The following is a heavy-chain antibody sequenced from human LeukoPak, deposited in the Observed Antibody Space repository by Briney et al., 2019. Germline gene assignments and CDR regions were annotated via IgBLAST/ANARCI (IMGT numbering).Heavy chain of an antibody. D-gene: IGHD2-15*01. CDR3: ARGGCSGGSCYPS. J-gene: IGHJ5*02. CDR2: ISSSSSYI. V-gene: IGHV3-21*01. CDR1: GFTFSSYS. Sequence: PGGTLRLSCAASGFTFSSYSMNWVRQAPGKGRESVTAISSSSSYIYYADSVKGRCTVSRDNAKNSLYLEMTSLRAEDTAVYYCARGGCSGGSCYPSWGQGTLVTVSS.